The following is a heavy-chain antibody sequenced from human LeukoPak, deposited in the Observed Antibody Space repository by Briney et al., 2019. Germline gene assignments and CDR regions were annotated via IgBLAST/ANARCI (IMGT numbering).Heavy chain of an antibody. CDR2: ISSGSSTM. CDR1: GFTFSTYS. D-gene: IGHD4-17*01. Sequence: GGSLRLSCAASGFTFSTYSMSWVRQAPGKGLEWVSYISSGSSTMYYADSVKGRFTISRDNAKNSLYLQMNSLRAEDTAVYYCARRVTTVTTFDYWGQGTLVTVSS. CDR3: ARRVTTVTTFDY. V-gene: IGHV3-48*01. J-gene: IGHJ4*02.